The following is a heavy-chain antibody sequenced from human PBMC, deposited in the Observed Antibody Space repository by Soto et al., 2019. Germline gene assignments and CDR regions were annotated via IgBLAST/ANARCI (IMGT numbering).Heavy chain of an antibody. D-gene: IGHD2-21*01. CDR3: ARHIPYHGKDV. J-gene: IGHJ6*02. Sequence: EVQLVESGGGLVQPGGSLRLSCAASGFTFSDHYMDWVRQAPGKGLEWVGRIRNKVNSYTTEYAASVKGRFTISRDDSKYSLYLQMNSLKTEDTAVYYCARHIPYHGKDVWGQGTTVTVSS. CDR1: GFTFSDHY. V-gene: IGHV3-72*01. CDR2: IRNKVNSYTT.